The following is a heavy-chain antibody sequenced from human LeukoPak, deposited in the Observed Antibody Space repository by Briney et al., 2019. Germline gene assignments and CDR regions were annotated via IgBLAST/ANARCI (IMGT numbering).Heavy chain of an antibody. CDR2: IYHSGTT. V-gene: IGHV4-30-2*01. Sequence: SETLSLTCAVSGGSISSGGYSWSWIRQPPGKGLEWIGYIYHSGTTYYHPSLKSRVTISIDRSKNQFSRKLSSVTAADTAVYYCPRGWSGGMDVWGQGTRVTVSS. CDR3: PRGWSGGMDV. D-gene: IGHD3-3*01. CDR1: GGSISSGGYS. J-gene: IGHJ6*02.